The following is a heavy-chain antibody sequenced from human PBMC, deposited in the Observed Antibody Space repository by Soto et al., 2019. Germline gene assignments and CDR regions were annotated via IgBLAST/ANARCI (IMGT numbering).Heavy chain of an antibody. V-gene: IGHV1-2*02. Sequence: GASVKVSCKASGYTFTGYYMHWVRQAPGQGLEWMGWVNPNSGGTNYAQKFQGRVTMTRDTSISTAYMELSSLRSDDTAVYYCARGGITIFGVANYYGMDVWGQGTTVTVSS. CDR3: ARGGITIFGVANYYGMDV. CDR2: VNPNSGGT. CDR1: GYTFTGYY. J-gene: IGHJ6*02. D-gene: IGHD3-3*01.